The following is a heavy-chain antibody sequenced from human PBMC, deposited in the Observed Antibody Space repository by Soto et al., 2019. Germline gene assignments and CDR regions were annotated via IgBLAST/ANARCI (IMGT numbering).Heavy chain of an antibody. V-gene: IGHV4-39*01. CDR1: GGSISSSSYY. Sequence: SETLSLTCPVSGGSISSSSYYWGCLRQRPGKGLEWIGCICYSGSTYYNPSLKSRVTISADTSKNQVSLKLRSVTAADPSVYNCARHVWGGYAFWSGYSSRAPYHYGMDVWGQGTTIT. J-gene: IGHJ6*02. CDR2: ICYSGST. CDR3: ARHVWGGYAFWSGYSSRAPYHYGMDV. D-gene: IGHD3-3*01.